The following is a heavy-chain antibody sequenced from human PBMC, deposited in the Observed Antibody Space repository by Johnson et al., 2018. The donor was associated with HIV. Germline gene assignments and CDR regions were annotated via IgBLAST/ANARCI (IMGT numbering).Heavy chain of an antibody. CDR3: ARGRAVAGTRAFDI. CDR2: ISYDGSNK. CDR1: GFTFSSYA. J-gene: IGHJ3*02. V-gene: IGHV3-30*04. Sequence: QMLLVESGGGVVQPGRSLRLSCAASGFTFSSYAMHWVRQAPGKGLAWVAVISYDGSNKYYADSVTGRFTISRDNSKNTLYLQMNCLRAEDTAVYYCARGRAVAGTRAFDIWGQGTMVTVSS. D-gene: IGHD6-19*01.